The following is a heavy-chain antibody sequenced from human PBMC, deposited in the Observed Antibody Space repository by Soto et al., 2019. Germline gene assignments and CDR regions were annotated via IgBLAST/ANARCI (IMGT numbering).Heavy chain of an antibody. Sequence: QVELVQSGAEVKKPGSSVKVSCKASGGNFRRYAFSWVRQAPGQGLEWMGEIIPITGTKNYAQKLQDRVTNTADGSTSTASMELSSLKSEDTAVYFCAKQLVSYSSGSYGMDVWGQGTTVTVSS. CDR2: IIPITGTK. D-gene: IGHD1-1*01. CDR3: AKQLVSYSSGSYGMDV. J-gene: IGHJ6*02. V-gene: IGHV1-69*01. CDR1: GGNFRRYA.